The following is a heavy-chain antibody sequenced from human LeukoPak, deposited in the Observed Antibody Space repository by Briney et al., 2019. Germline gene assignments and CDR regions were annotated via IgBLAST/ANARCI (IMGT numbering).Heavy chain of an antibody. D-gene: IGHD2-15*01. V-gene: IGHV3-23*01. CDR2: ISGSGGST. Sequence: GGSLRLSCATSGFSFSNYAMSWVRQAPGKGLEWVSAISGSGGSTYYADSVKGRFTISRDNSKNTLYLQMNSLRAEDTAVYYCAKDPYCSGGSCYDYWGQGTLVTVSS. CDR3: AKDPYCSGGSCYDY. CDR1: GFSFSNYA. J-gene: IGHJ4*02.